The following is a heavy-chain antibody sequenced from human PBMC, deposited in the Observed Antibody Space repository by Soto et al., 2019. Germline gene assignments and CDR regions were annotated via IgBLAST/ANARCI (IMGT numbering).Heavy chain of an antibody. CDR2: IYYSGST. Sequence: QVQLQESGPGLVKPSQTLSLTCTVCGGSISSGDYYWSWIRQPPGKGLEGIGYIYYSGSTYYNPSLKSRVTISVDTSKNQSSLKLSSVTAADTAVYYCARESATVVTPAGGFDPWGQGTLVTLSS. J-gene: IGHJ5*02. V-gene: IGHV4-30-4*01. CDR3: ARESATVVTPAGGFDP. CDR1: GGSISSGDYY. D-gene: IGHD4-17*01.